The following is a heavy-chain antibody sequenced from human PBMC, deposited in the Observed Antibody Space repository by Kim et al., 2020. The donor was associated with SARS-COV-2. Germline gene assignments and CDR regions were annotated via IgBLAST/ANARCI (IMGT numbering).Heavy chain of an antibody. V-gene: IGHV1-69*13. D-gene: IGHD5-12*01. J-gene: IGHJ6*02. CDR3: ARRTIVATIRNYYYYGMDV. CDR1: GGTFSSYA. Sequence: SVKVSCKASGGTFSSYAISWVRQAPGQGLEWMGGIIPIFGTANYAQKFQGRVTITADESTSTAYMELSSLRSEDTAVYYCARRTIVATIRNYYYYGMDVWGQGTTVTVSS. CDR2: IIPIFGTA.